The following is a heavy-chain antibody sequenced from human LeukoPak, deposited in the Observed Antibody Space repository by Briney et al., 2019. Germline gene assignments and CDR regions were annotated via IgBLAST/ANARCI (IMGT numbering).Heavy chain of an antibody. Sequence: GGSLRLSCLGSDFIFTKYWMTWDRQAPGKGLEWVAVISYNGNTKYYADSVKGRFTLSRDNSKNTVYLEVNSLTSEDTAVYFCAASRITMIGDYLDFWGRGTAVTVSS. D-gene: IGHD3-10*02. V-gene: IGHV3-30*03. CDR3: AASRITMIGDYLDF. CDR2: ISYNGNTK. CDR1: DFIFTKYW. J-gene: IGHJ6*04.